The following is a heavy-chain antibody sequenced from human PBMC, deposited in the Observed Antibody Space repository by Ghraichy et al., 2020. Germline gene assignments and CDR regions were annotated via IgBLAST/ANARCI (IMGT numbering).Heavy chain of an antibody. CDR1: GFTFSSYA. V-gene: IGHV3-23*01. CDR2: ISGSGGST. J-gene: IGHJ6*03. Sequence: GGSLRLSCAASGFTFSSYAMSWVRQAPGKGLEWVSAISGSGGSTYYADSVKGRFTISRDNSKNTLYLQMNSLRAEDTAVYYCAKGLGYGVVIASLYYYYYMDVWGKGTTVTVSS. D-gene: IGHD2-21*01. CDR3: AKGLGYGVVIASLYYYYYMDV.